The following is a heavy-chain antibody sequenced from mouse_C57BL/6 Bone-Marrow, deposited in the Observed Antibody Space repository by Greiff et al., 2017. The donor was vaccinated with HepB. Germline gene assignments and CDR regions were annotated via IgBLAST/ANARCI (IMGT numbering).Heavy chain of an antibody. D-gene: IGHD2-4*01. CDR3: SGPNDYDSLCCFDY. J-gene: IGHJ2*01. CDR2: IHPNSGST. CDR1: GYTFTSYW. Sequence: VQLQQPGAELVKPGASVKLSCKASGYTFTSYWMHWVKQRPGQGLEWIGMIHPNSGSTNYNEKFKSKATLTADKSSSTAYMQLSSLTSEDSAVYYCSGPNDYDSLCCFDYWGQGTTLTVSS. V-gene: IGHV1-64*01.